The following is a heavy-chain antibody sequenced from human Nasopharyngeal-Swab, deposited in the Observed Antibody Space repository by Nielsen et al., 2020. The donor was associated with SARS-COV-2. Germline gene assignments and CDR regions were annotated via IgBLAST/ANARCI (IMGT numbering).Heavy chain of an antibody. CDR3: VGSSWYGDYYYYSGMDV. J-gene: IGHJ6*02. CDR1: GCSISSSSYY. V-gene: IGHV4-39*07. D-gene: IGHD6-13*01. Sequence: SETLSLTCTVSGCSISSSSYYWGWIRQPPGKGLEWIGSIYYSGSTYYNPSLKSRVTISVDTSKNQFSLKLSSVTAADTAVYYCVGSSWYGDYYYYSGMDVWGQGTTVTVSS. CDR2: IYYSGST.